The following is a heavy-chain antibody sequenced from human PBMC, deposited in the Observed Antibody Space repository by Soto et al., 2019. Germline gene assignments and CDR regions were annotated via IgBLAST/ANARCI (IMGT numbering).Heavy chain of an antibody. V-gene: IGHV3-33*01. J-gene: IGHJ6*02. CDR2: IWHDGSNK. CDR1: GVTFSNYG. CDR3: ARDSDFYYYGMDV. D-gene: IGHD3-10*01. Sequence: QVQLVESGGGVVQPGRSLRLSCAASGVTFSNYGMHWVRQAPGKGLEWVAVIWHDGSNKYYADSVKGRFTISRDNSKNMLYLQMNSLRAEDTAVYYCARDSDFYYYGMDVWGQGTTVTVSS.